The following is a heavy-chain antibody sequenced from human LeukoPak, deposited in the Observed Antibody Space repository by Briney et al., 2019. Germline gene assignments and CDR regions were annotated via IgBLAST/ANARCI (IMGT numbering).Heavy chain of an antibody. CDR2: IYPVDSAT. Sequence: GESLKISCKGSGYTFTSYWIGWVRQMPGKGLEWMGIIYPVDSATTYSPSFQGQVTISAAKSISTAYLQWSSLKASDTAMYYCARHSRSFSDYWGQGTLVTVSS. D-gene: IGHD2-2*01. J-gene: IGHJ4*02. V-gene: IGHV5-51*01. CDR1: GYTFTSYW. CDR3: ARHSRSFSDY.